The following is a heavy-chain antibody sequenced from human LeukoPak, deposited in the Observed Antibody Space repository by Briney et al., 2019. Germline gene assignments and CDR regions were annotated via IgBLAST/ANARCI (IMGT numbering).Heavy chain of an antibody. J-gene: IGHJ4*02. Sequence: GGSLRLSCAASGFTFDDYGMSWVRQAPGKGLEWVADIKQDGSEKYYVDSVKGRFTISRQNAKNSLFLQMNSLRAEDTAVYFCARGGVDHYGSGTYYLMYYFDHWGQGALVTVSS. V-gene: IGHV3-7*03. CDR1: GFTFDDYG. D-gene: IGHD3-10*01. CDR3: ARGGVDHYGSGTYYLMYYFDH. CDR2: IKQDGSEK.